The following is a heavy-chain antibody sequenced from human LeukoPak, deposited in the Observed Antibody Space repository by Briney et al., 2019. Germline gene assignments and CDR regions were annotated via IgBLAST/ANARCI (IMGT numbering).Heavy chain of an antibody. V-gene: IGHV1-69*08. CDR2: ITPIIDSA. Sequence: SVKVSCKTSGGTLNSHTFSWVRQAPGQGLEWMGRITPIIDSAKYAQKFQGRISITVDKSTTTVYMELSSLTPEDTAVYFCARVNLRGSQYNWFDPWGQGTLVTVSS. CDR1: GGTLNSHT. CDR3: ARVNLRGSQYNWFDP. J-gene: IGHJ5*02. D-gene: IGHD1-26*01.